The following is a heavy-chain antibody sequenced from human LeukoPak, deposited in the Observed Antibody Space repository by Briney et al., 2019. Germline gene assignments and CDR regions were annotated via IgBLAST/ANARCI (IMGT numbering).Heavy chain of an antibody. D-gene: IGHD1-26*01. CDR3: ARDRESLRYYFDY. V-gene: IGHV6-1*01. CDR2: TYYRSKWYN. J-gene: IGHJ4*02. CDR1: GDSVSSNSVA. Sequence: SQTLSLTCAVSGDSVSSNSVAWNWIRQSPSRGLEWLGSTYYRSKWYNDYALSVKSRITINPDTSKNQFSLQLNSVTPEDTAVYYCARDRESLRYYFDYWGQGTLVTVSS.